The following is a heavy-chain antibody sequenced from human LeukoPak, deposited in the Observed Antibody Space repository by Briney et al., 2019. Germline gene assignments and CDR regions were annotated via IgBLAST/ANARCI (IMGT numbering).Heavy chain of an antibody. Sequence: PSETLSLTCTVSGGSVSSGSYYWSWIRQPPGKGLEWIGYIYYSGSTNYNPSLKSQVTISVDTSKNQFSLKLSSVTAADTAVYYCARDQPFSSGWYQWFDPWGQGTLVTVSS. J-gene: IGHJ5*02. V-gene: IGHV4-61*01. CDR3: ARDQPFSSGWYQWFDP. D-gene: IGHD6-19*01. CDR1: GGSVSSGSYY. CDR2: IYYSGST.